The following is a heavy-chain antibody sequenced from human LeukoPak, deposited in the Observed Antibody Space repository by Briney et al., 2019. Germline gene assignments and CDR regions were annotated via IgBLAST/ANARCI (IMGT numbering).Heavy chain of an antibody. CDR1: GGTFSSYA. CDR3: ASPVIAAAGHGAFNI. V-gene: IGHV1-69*05. CDR2: IIPIFGTP. Sequence: SVNVSCKSSGGTFSSYAVNWVRQAPGQGLERMGGIIPIFGTPDYAQKFQGRVTIIRDESTSTAHMELSSLRPEDTAVYYCASPVIAAAGHGAFNIWGQGTMVTVSS. J-gene: IGHJ3*02. D-gene: IGHD6-13*01.